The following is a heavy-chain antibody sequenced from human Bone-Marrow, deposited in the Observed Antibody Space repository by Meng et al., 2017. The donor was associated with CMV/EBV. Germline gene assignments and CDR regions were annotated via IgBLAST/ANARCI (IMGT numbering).Heavy chain of an antibody. CDR1: GFTFGDYA. J-gene: IGHJ4*02. Sequence: GVLRLSCTASGFTFGDYAMSWVRQAPGKGLEWLGFIRSKAYGGTTQYAASVKGRFTISRDDSKSIAYLQMNTPKTEDTAVYYCTGTYYFDSSGFSLPYWGQGTLVTVSS. CDR3: TGTYYFDSSGFSLPY. D-gene: IGHD3-22*01. V-gene: IGHV3-49*04. CDR2: IRSKAYGGTT.